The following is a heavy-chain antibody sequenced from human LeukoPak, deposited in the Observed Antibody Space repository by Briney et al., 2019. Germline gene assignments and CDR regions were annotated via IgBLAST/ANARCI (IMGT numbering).Heavy chain of an antibody. V-gene: IGHV3-66*01. CDR1: GFTVNSDY. D-gene: IGHD1-26*01. Sequence: GGSLRLSCAASGFTVNSDYMNWVRQAPGKGLESVSIIYRGDNTYYADSVKGRFTISRDNSKNTLYLQMNSLRVEDTAVYYCAKEEARWEWFDPWGQGTLVTVSS. J-gene: IGHJ5*02. CDR3: AKEEARWEWFDP. CDR2: IYRGDNT.